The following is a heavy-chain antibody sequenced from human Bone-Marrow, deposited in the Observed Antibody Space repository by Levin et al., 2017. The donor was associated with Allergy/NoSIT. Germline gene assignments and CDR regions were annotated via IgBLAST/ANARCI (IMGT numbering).Heavy chain of an antibody. CDR3: ARGRGRYCSGGSCYSTYYYYGMDV. CDR2: INHSGST. D-gene: IGHD2-15*01. CDR1: GGSFSGYY. Sequence: PSETLSLTCAVYGGSFSGYYWSWIRQPPGKGLEWIGEINHSGSTNYNPSLKSRVTISVDTSKNQFSLKLSSVTAADTAVYYCARGRGRYCSGGSCYSTYYYYGMDVWGQGTTVTVSS. J-gene: IGHJ6*02. V-gene: IGHV4-34*01.